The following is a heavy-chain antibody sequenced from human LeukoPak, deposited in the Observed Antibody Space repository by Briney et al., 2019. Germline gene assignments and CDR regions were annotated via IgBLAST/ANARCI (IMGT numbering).Heavy chain of an antibody. V-gene: IGHV3-48*01. J-gene: IGHJ4*02. CDR1: GFTFSSYS. CDR3: ARDSPGYSQPLDY. CDR2: ISSSSSTI. Sequence: GGSLRPSCAASGFTFSSYSMNWVRQAPGKGLEWVSYISSSSSTIYYADSVKGRFTISRDNAKNSLYLQMNSLRAEDTAVYYCARDSPGYSQPLDYWGQGTLVTVSS. D-gene: IGHD5-18*01.